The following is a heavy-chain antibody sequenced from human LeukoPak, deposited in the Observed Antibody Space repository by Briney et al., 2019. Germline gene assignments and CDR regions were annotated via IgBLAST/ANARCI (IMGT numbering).Heavy chain of an antibody. J-gene: IGHJ6*03. CDR3: ARGVTGDPLYYYYMDV. Sequence: ASVKVSCKASGYTFTSYGISWVRQAPGQGLEWMGWISAYNGNTNYAQKLQGRVTMTTDTSTSTAYMELRSLRSDDTAVYYCARGVTGDPLYYYYMDVWGKGTTVTVSS. CDR2: ISAYNGNT. CDR1: GYTFTSYG. D-gene: IGHD7-27*01. V-gene: IGHV1-18*01.